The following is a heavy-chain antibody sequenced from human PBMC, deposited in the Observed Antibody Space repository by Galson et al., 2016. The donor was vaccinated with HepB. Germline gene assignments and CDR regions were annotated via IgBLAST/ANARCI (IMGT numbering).Heavy chain of an antibody. CDR3: ARISRARGHNNVLTGAKYYYYNMDV. Sequence: PALVKPTQTLSLTCTFSGFSLSTSGMSVTWIRQPPGMGLEWLALIDWDDDKYFSTSLKTRLTISKDTSKNQVVLTLTNMEPVDTATYYCARISRARGHNNVLTGAKYYYYNMDVWGQGTTVTVSS. CDR1: GFSLSTSGMS. V-gene: IGHV2-70*01. CDR2: IDWDDDK. D-gene: IGHD3-9*01. J-gene: IGHJ6*02.